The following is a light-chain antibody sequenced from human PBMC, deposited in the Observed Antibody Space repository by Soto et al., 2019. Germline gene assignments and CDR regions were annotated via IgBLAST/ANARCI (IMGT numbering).Light chain of an antibody. CDR1: QSVSSSY. Sequence: EIVLTQSPGTLSLSPGERATLSCRASQSVSSSYLAWYQQKPGQAPRLLIYVASSRATGIPDRFSVSVSGTDFTLTISILEPEDFSVYYCQQYGSSLATFGQGTKLESK. V-gene: IGKV3-20*01. CDR3: QQYGSSLAT. CDR2: VAS. J-gene: IGKJ2*01.